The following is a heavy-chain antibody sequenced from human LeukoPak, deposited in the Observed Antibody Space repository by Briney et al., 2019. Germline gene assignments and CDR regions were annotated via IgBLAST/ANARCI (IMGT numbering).Heavy chain of an antibody. CDR3: TSGLIAAGGENFDY. V-gene: IGHV3-73*01. Sequence: GGSLRLPCPASGLTFNVSAMLWVRQASGKGRECVGRIRSKANGYTTAYAESVKGRFTISRDDSENTAYLQMNRLKIEDTAVYYCTSGLIAAGGENFDYWGQGTLVTVSS. CDR2: IRSKANGYTT. CDR1: GLTFNVSA. J-gene: IGHJ4*02. D-gene: IGHD6-13*01.